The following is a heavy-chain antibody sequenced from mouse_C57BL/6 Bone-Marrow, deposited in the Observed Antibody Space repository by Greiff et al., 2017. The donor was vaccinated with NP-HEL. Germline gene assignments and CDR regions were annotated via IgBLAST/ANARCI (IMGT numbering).Heavy chain of an antibody. J-gene: IGHJ4*01. Sequence: EVKLMESGGGLVQPGGSLKLSCAASGFTFSDYGMAWVRQAPRKGPEWVAFISNLAYSIYYADTVTGRFTISRENAKNTLYLEMSSLRSEDTAMYYCARDYGSSFLYAMDYWGQGTSVTVSS. CDR2: ISNLAYSI. V-gene: IGHV5-15*01. CDR3: ARDYGSSFLYAMDY. D-gene: IGHD1-1*01. CDR1: GFTFSDYG.